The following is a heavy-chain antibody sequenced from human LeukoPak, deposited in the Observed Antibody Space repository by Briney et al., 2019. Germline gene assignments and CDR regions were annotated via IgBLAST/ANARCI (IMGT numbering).Heavy chain of an antibody. V-gene: IGHV3-7*01. Sequence: PGGSLRLSCAASGFTFSSYWMSWVRQAPGKGLEWVANIKQDGSEKYYVDSVKGRFTISRDNAKNSLYLQMNSLRAEDTAVYYCARGEVDYGDYVIYYYGMDVWGQGTTVTVSS. CDR2: IKQDGSEK. CDR3: ARGEVDYGDYVIYYYGMDV. D-gene: IGHD4-17*01. J-gene: IGHJ6*02. CDR1: GFTFSSYW.